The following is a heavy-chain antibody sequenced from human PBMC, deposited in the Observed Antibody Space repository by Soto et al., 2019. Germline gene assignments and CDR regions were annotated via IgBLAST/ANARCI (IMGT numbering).Heavy chain of an antibody. D-gene: IGHD3-22*01. CDR3: VRDSARLYYYASSLEGY. CDR1: GYTFTNYA. J-gene: IGHJ4*02. V-gene: IGHV1-18*04. Sequence: GASVKDSCKASGYTFTNYAISWVRQAPGQGLEWMGWISGYNRNTKYAQKFQGRVTMTTDTSTSTVYMELGSLRSDDTAVYYCVRDSARLYYYASSLEGYWGQGTLVTVSS. CDR2: ISGYNRNT.